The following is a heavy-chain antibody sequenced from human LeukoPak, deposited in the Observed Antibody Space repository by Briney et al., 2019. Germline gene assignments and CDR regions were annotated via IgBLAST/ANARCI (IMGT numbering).Heavy chain of an antibody. CDR2: IIPIFGTA. V-gene: IGHV1-69*05. D-gene: IGHD4-11*01. Sequence: SVKVSCKASGGTFSSYAISWVRQAPGQGLEWMGGIIPIFGTANSAQKFQGRVTITTDQSTSTAYMELSSLRSEDTAVYYCARVRGLTVTTLYYYYYYMDVWGKGTTVTVSS. CDR1: GGTFSSYA. J-gene: IGHJ6*03. CDR3: ARVRGLTVTTLYYYYYYMDV.